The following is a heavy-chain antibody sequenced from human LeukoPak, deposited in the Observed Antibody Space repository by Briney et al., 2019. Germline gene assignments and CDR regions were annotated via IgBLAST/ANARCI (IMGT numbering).Heavy chain of an antibody. V-gene: IGHV4-34*01. Sequence: SETLSLTCAVYGGSFSGYYWSWIRQPPGKGLEWIGEINHSGSTNYNPSLKSRVTISVDTSKNQFSLKLSSVTAADTAVYYCARGNRITMVRGVRPSRYYYGMDVWGQGTTVTVSS. J-gene: IGHJ6*02. CDR2: INHSGST. D-gene: IGHD3-10*01. CDR1: GGSFSGYY. CDR3: ARGNRITMVRGVRPSRYYYGMDV.